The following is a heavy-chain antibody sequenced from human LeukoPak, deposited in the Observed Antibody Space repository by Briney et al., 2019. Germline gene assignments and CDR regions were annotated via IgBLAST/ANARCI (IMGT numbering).Heavy chain of an antibody. V-gene: IGHV3-53*01. D-gene: IGHD5-12*01. J-gene: IGHJ4*02. Sequence: PGGSLRLSCAASGFTVSSNYMSWVRQAPGKGLEWVSVIYSGGSTYYADSVKGRFTISRDNSKDTLYLQMNSLRAEDTAVYYCARGSTVDTAATPLKYWGPGTLVTVSS. CDR1: GFTVSSNY. CDR3: ARGSTVDTAATPLKY. CDR2: IYSGGST.